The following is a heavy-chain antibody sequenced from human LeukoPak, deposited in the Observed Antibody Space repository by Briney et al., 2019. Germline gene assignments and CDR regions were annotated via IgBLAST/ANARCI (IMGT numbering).Heavy chain of an antibody. Sequence: GGSLRLSCAASGFTFSSYAVHWVRQAPGKGLEWVAVISYDGSNKYYADSVKGRFTISRDNSKNTLYLQMNSLRAEDTAVYYCARDFDSYFDYWGQGTLVTVSS. V-gene: IGHV3-30-3*01. CDR2: ISYDGSNK. CDR1: GFTFSSYA. CDR3: ARDFDSYFDY. D-gene: IGHD3-9*01. J-gene: IGHJ4*02.